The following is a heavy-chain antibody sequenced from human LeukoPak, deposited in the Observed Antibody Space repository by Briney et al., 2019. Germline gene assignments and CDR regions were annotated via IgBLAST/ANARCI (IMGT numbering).Heavy chain of an antibody. CDR1: GGTFSSYA. CDR3: ARGPGGSGSYLDY. CDR2: IIPIFGTA. Sequence: GASVKVSCKASGGTFSSYAISWVRQAPGQGLEWMGGIIPIFGTANYAQKFQGRVTITADESTSTAYMELRSLRSDDTAVYYCARGPGGSGSYLDYWGQGTLVTVSS. V-gene: IGHV1-69*13. D-gene: IGHD1-26*01. J-gene: IGHJ4*02.